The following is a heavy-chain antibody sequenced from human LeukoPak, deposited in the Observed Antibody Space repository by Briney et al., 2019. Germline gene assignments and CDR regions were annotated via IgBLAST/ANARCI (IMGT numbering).Heavy chain of an antibody. J-gene: IGHJ4*02. V-gene: IGHV3-33*01. CDR2: IGHDGKYL. CDR3: VRHFGVGRYFDY. Sequence: GTSLRLSCAASGFNFGVYGMHWVRQAPGKGLEWVGVIGHDGKYLKYVDSVRGRFTMSRDNSRNTMDLQMNGLRLEDTALYYCVRHFGVGRYFDYCRQGTLVTVSS. CDR1: GFNFGVYG. D-gene: IGHD3-10*01.